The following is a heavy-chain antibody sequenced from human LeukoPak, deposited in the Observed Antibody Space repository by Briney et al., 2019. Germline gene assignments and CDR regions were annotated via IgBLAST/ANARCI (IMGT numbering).Heavy chain of an antibody. CDR1: GFTFSSYS. Sequence: GGSLRLSCAASGFTFSSYSMNWVRQAPGKGLEWVSSISSSSSYIYYADSVKGRFTISRDNAKNSPYLQMNSLRAEDTAVYYCASGYSSSWYDGIRDVVYWGQGTLVTVSS. V-gene: IGHV3-21*01. D-gene: IGHD6-13*01. CDR2: ISSSSSYI. CDR3: ASGYSSSWYDGIRDVVY. J-gene: IGHJ4*02.